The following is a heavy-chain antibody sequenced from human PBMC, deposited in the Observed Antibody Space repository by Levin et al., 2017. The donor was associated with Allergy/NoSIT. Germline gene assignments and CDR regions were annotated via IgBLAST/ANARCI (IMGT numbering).Heavy chain of an antibody. CDR1: GGSISSGGYS. Sequence: SETLSLTCAVSGGSISSGGYSWSWIRQPPGTGLEWIGNIYLSGSTNDNPSLKSRVTMSVDRSKNQFSLKLSYVTAADTAVYYCARVAGYSYGYYFDYWGPGTMVTVSS. CDR2: IYLSGST. D-gene: IGHD5-18*01. CDR3: ARVAGYSYGYYFDY. V-gene: IGHV4-30-2*01. J-gene: IGHJ4*02.